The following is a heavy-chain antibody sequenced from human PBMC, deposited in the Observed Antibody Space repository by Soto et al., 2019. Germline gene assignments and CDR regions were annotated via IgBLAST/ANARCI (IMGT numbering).Heavy chain of an antibody. D-gene: IGHD6-13*01. CDR3: AKDVSRLIAAAFDY. Sequence: QVQLVESGGGVVQPGRSLRLSCAASGFTFSSYGMHWVRQAPGKGLEWVAVISYDGSNKYYADSVKGRFTISRDNSKNTLYLQMNSLRAEDTAVYYCAKDVSRLIAAAFDYWGQGTLVTVSS. J-gene: IGHJ4*02. CDR1: GFTFSSYG. CDR2: ISYDGSNK. V-gene: IGHV3-30*18.